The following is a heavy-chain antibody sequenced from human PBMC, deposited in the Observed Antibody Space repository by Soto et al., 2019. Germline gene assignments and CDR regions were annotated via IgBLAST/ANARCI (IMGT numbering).Heavy chain of an antibody. CDR1: GFSLSNARMG. V-gene: IGHV2-26*01. Sequence: SGPTLVNPTETLTLTCTVSGFSLSNARMGVSWIRQPPGKALEWLAHIFSNDEKSYSTSLKSRLTISKDTSKSQVVLTMTNMDPVDTATYYSARMRGSSGWHRHYYYGMDVWGQGTTVTVSS. CDR3: ARMRGSSGWHRHYYYGMDV. CDR2: IFSNDEK. D-gene: IGHD6-19*01. J-gene: IGHJ6*02.